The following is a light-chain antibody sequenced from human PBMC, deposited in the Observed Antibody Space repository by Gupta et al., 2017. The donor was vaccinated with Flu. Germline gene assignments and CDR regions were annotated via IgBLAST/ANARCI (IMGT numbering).Light chain of an antibody. V-gene: IGLV1-40*01. CDR3: QSYDSSLNVL. CDR1: SSNIGSGHD. Sequence: QSVLTPPPSVSGAPGQRVTISCTGSSSNIGSGHDVHWYHQGPGKAPKLLIYGNNNRPSGVPDRFSGSKSGTAASLAITGLLAEDEADYYCQSYDSSLNVLFGGGTKVTVL. CDR2: GNN. J-gene: IGLJ3*02.